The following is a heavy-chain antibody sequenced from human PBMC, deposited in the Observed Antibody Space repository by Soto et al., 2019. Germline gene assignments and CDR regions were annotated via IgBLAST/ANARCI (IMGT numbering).Heavy chain of an antibody. D-gene: IGHD1-26*01. CDR2: ISYDGNSE. CDR1: GFTFGANT. Sequence: QMQLVESGGGVVQPGRSLRLSCAASGFTFGANTMHWVRQAPGKGLEWVAVISYDGNSECYTDPVKGRFTVSRDNSKSTMYLQMNSLRAEDTAVYYCARDGYSGRSDGFDVWGQGTMVTVSS. V-gene: IGHV3-30*14. J-gene: IGHJ3*01. CDR3: ARDGYSGRSDGFDV.